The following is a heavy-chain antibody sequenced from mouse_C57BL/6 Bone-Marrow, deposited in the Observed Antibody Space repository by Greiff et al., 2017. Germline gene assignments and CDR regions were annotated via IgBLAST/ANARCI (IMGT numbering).Heavy chain of an antibody. Sequence: EVQLQQSGPELVKPGASVKIPCKASGYTFTDYNMDWVKQSHGKSLEWIGDINPNNGGTIYNQKFKGKATLTVDKSSSTAYMELRSLTSEDTATYICARRGSNYGYFDVWGTGSTVTVSS. CDR3: ARRGSNYGYFDV. D-gene: IGHD2-5*01. CDR2: INPNNGGT. CDR1: GYTFTDYN. J-gene: IGHJ1*03. V-gene: IGHV1-18*01.